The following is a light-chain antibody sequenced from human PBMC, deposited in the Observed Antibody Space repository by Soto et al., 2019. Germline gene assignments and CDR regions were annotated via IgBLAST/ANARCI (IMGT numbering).Light chain of an antibody. Sequence: EIVLTHSPATLSLSPWERATLSCRASQTVINNLAWYQQKPGQAPRLLIYGASTRATGLPARFSGSGSGTEFTLTISSLQSEDFALYYCQQYNNWPITFGHGTRLEIK. CDR1: QTVINN. J-gene: IGKJ5*01. CDR3: QQYNNWPIT. CDR2: GAS. V-gene: IGKV3-15*01.